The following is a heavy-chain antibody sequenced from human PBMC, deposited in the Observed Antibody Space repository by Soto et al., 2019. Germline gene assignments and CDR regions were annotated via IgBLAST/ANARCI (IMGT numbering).Heavy chain of an antibody. CDR3: ARDLEIAGPPSI. J-gene: IGHJ4*02. V-gene: IGHV3-33*01. CDR1: LFTLSIYG. D-gene: IGHD6-13*01. CDR2: IWYDGSNK. Sequence: LRFSCASSLFTLSIYGMHLVRQAPGKGLEWVAVIWYDGSNKYYADSVKGRFTISRDNSKNTLYLQMNSLGAEDTAVYYCARDLEIAGPPSIWGQGTLVTVSS.